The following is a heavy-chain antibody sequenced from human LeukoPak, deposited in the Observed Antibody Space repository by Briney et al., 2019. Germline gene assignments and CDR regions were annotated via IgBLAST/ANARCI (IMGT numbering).Heavy chain of an antibody. V-gene: IGHV4-31*03. CDR2: IYYSGST. D-gene: IGHD2-2*01. CDR3: AREGGYCSSTSCAKTFDP. CDR1: GGSISSGGYY. J-gene: IGHJ5*02. Sequence: SETLSLTCTVSGGSISSGGYYWSWIRQHPGKGLEWIGYIYYSGSTYYNPSLKSRVTISVDTSKNQFSLKLSSVTAADTAVYYCAREGGYCSSTSCAKTFDPWGQGTLVTVSS.